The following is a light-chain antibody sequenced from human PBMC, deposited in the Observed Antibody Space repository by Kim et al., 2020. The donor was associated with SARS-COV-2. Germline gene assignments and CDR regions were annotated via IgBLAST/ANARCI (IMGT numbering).Light chain of an antibody. CDR3: SSYTATSTWV. V-gene: IGLV2-14*04. CDR1: SSDIGGYKY. CDR2: DVS. J-gene: IGLJ3*02. Sequence: GQSITISCTGASSDIGGYKYVSWYQQHPGKPPKLLIYDVSKRPSGVSTRFSGSKSGNTAALTISGLQSEDEADYYCSSYTATSTWVFGGGTKVTVL.